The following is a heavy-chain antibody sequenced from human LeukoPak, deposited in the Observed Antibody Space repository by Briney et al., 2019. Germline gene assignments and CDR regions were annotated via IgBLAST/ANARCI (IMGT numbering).Heavy chain of an antibody. CDR3: ARRGLVVVPL. CDR2: IYYGGST. Sequence: PSETLSLTCTVSGGSVSTTSSYWVWARQPSGEALEWVGSIYYGGSTHYNPSLKSRLTISVDTSKNQFSLKLTSVTAADTAVYYCARRGLVVVPLWGQGILVTVSS. CDR1: GGSVSTTSSY. D-gene: IGHD2-21*01. J-gene: IGHJ4*02. V-gene: IGHV4-39*01.